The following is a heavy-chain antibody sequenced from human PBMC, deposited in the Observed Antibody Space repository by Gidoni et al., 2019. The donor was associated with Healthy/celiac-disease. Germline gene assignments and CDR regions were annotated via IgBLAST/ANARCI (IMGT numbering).Heavy chain of an antibody. CDR2: FIPIFGTA. CDR3: ASHLGDDYGDTRGVWFDP. V-gene: IGHV1-69*01. D-gene: IGHD4-17*01. Sequence: QVQLVQSRAEVKKPGSSVKVSCKASGGTFSSYANSWVRQAPGQGLEWMGGFIPIFGTANYAQKFQGRVTITADETTSKAYMELSSLRSEDTAVYYCASHLGDDYGDTRGVWFDPWGQGTLVTVSS. CDR1: GGTFSSYA. J-gene: IGHJ5*02.